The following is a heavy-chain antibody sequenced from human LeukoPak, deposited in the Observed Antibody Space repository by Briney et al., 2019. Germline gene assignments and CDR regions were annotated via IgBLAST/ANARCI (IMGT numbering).Heavy chain of an antibody. Sequence: SETLSLTCAVYGGSFSGYYWSWIRQPPGKGLEWIGEINHSGSTNYNPSLKSRVTISVDTSKNQFSLKLSSVTAADTAVYYCARRSSGGRADYWGQGTLVTVSS. J-gene: IGHJ4*02. CDR2: INHSGST. D-gene: IGHD2-15*01. CDR3: ARRSSGGRADY. CDR1: GGSFSGYY. V-gene: IGHV4-34*01.